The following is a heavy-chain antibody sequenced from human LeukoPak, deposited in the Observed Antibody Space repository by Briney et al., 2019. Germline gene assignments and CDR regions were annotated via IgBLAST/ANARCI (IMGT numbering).Heavy chain of an antibody. CDR2: INSDGSST. V-gene: IGHV3-74*01. Sequence: GGSLRLSCAASGFTFSSHCMHWVRQAPGKGLVWVSRINSDGSSTSYVDSVAGRFTISRDNAKNTLYLQMNSLRAEDTAVYHCARGKYYDSSGPGGYWGQGTLVIVSS. D-gene: IGHD3-22*01. J-gene: IGHJ4*02. CDR1: GFTFSSHC. CDR3: ARGKYYDSSGPGGY.